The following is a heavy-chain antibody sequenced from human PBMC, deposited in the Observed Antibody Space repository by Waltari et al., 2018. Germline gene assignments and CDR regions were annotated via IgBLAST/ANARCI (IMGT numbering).Heavy chain of an antibody. CDR2: IYYSGST. CDR1: GGSISSSSYY. D-gene: IGHD3-16*01. V-gene: IGHV4-39*01. J-gene: IGHJ4*02. CDR3: ARSPKYDYVWGSSRLFDY. Sequence: QLQLQESGPGLVKPSETLSLTCTLSGGSISSSSYYWGRIRPPPGKGLEWMGSIYYSGSTYYNPSLKSRVTISVDTSKNQFSLKLSSVTAADTAVYYCARSPKYDYVWGSSRLFDYWGQGTLVTVSS.